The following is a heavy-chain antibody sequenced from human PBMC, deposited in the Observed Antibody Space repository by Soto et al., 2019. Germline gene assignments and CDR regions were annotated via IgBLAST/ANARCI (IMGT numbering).Heavy chain of an antibody. J-gene: IGHJ6*03. CDR1: GFTFDDYA. Sequence: EVQLVESGGGLVQPGRSLRLSCAASGFTFDDYAMHWVRQAPGKGLEWVSGISWNSGSIGYADSVKGRFTISRDNAKNSLYLQMNSLRAEDTALYYCAKGCSSTSCSHYYYYYYIDVWGKGTTVTVSS. D-gene: IGHD2-2*01. CDR3: AKGCSSTSCSHYYYYYYIDV. CDR2: ISWNSGSI. V-gene: IGHV3-9*01.